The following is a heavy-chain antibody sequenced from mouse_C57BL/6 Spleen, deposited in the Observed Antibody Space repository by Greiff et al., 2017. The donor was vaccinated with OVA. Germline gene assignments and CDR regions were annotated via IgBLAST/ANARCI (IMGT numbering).Heavy chain of an antibody. CDR1: GYAFSSSW. Sequence: QVQLQQSGPELVKPGASVKISCKASGYAFSSSWMNWVKQRPGKGLEWIGRIYPGDGDTNYNGKFKGKATLTADKSSSTAYMQLSSLTSEDSAVYFCASGWDYYWGQGTTLTVSS. CDR3: ASGWDYY. CDR2: IYPGDGDT. J-gene: IGHJ2*01. D-gene: IGHD4-1*01. V-gene: IGHV1-82*01.